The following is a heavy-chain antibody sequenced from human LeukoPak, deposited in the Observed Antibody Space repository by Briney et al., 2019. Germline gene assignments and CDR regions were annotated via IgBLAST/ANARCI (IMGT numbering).Heavy chain of an antibody. D-gene: IGHD5-12*01. V-gene: IGHV4-34*01. CDR3: ARLSHTITFDY. CDR1: GGSFSGYY. J-gene: IGHJ4*02. Sequence: PSETLSLTCAVYGGSFSGYYWSWIRQPPGKGLEWIGEINHSGSTNYNPSLKSRVTISVDTSKNQFSLKLSSVTAADTAVYYCARLSHTITFDYWGQGTLVTVSS. CDR2: INHSGST.